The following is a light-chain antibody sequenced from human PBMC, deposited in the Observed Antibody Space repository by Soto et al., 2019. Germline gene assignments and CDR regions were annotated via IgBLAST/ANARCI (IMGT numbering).Light chain of an antibody. V-gene: IGKV3-20*01. CDR2: GAS. CDR1: QSVSSSY. Sequence: EIVLTQSPGTLSLSPGERATLSCRASQSVSSSYLARYQQKPGQAPRLLIYGASSRATGIPDRFSGSGSGTDFTLTISRLEPEDFAVYYCQQYGSSPKALTFGGGTKVDIK. J-gene: IGKJ4*01. CDR3: QQYGSSPKALT.